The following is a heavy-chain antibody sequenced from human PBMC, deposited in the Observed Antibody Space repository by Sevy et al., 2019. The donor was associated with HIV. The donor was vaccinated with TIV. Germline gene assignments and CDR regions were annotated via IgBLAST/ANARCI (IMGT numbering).Heavy chain of an antibody. CDR2: ISYDGSNK. V-gene: IGHV3-30-3*01. CDR3: ARDVGYGDYALDY. Sequence: GGSLRLSCAASGFTFSSYAMHWVRKAPGKGLEWVAVISYDGSNKYYADSVKGRFTISRDNSKNTLYLQMNSLRAEDTAVYYCARDVGYGDYALDYWGQGTLVTVSS. J-gene: IGHJ4*02. CDR1: GFTFSSYA. D-gene: IGHD4-17*01.